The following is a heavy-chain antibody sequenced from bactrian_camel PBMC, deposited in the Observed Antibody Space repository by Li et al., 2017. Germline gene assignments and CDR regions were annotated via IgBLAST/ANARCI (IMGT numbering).Heavy chain of an antibody. D-gene: IGHD4*01. CDR2: IAGDSGKFI. J-gene: IGHJ7*01. V-gene: IGHV3-1*01. Sequence: VQLVESGGDLVQPEGSLRLSCAAPVFPLDNYALAWIRQAPGKGLEWVSTIAGDSGKFIYYSDSVKGRFTISQDNTKNTVSLQMNNLKPEDTAMYYCAAREIGSRDYMGPCDSNSMDFWGEGTQVTVS. CDR1: VFPLDNYA.